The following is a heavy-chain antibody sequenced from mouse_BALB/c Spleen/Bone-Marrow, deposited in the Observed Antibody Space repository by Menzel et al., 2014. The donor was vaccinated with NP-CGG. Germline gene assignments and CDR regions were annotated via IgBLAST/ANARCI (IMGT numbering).Heavy chain of an antibody. D-gene: IGHD4-1*01. V-gene: IGHV5-9-1*01. CDR2: ISSGGNYT. Sequence: EVKLVESGGGLVKPGGSLKLSCAASGFTFSSYAMSWVRQTPEKRLERVATISSGGNYTYYPDSVKGRFTISRDNAKNTLYLQMSSLRSEDTAMYYCASTGYFFDYWGPGTTLTVSS. CDR3: ASTGYFFDY. CDR1: GFTFSSYA. J-gene: IGHJ2*01.